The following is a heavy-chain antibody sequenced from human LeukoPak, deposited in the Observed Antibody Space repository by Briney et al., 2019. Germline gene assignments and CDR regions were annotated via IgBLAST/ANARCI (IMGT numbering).Heavy chain of an antibody. J-gene: IGHJ5*02. CDR1: GYTFTGYY. V-gene: IGHV1-2*02. CDR2: INPNSGGT. CDR3: ARSRYCSGGSCSVSSNWFDP. Sequence: ASVKVSCKASGYTFTGYYMHWVRQAPGQGLEWMGWINPNSGGTNYAQKFQGRVTMTRDTSISTAYMEPSRLRSDDTAVYYCARSRYCSGGSCSVSSNWFDPWGQGTLVTVSS. D-gene: IGHD2-15*01.